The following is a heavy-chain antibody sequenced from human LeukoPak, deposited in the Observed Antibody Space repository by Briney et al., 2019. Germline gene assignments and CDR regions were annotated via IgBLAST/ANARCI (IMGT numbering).Heavy chain of an antibody. CDR2: MNPNSGNT. J-gene: IGHJ6*03. CDR1: GYTFTSYG. Sequence: GASVKVSCKASGYTFTSYGISWVRQAPGQGLEWMGWMNPNSGNTGYAQKFQGRVTMARNTSISTAYMELSSLRSEDTAVYYCARLGVRGVMGYYYYYMDVWGKGTTVTISS. V-gene: IGHV1-8*02. D-gene: IGHD3-10*01. CDR3: ARLGVRGVMGYYYYYMDV.